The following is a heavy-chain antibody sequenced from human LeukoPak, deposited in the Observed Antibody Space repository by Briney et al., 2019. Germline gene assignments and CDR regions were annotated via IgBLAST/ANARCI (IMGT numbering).Heavy chain of an antibody. D-gene: IGHD3-10*01. CDR3: AKMKGITMVRGTFDY. J-gene: IGHJ4*02. CDR1: GFTFSSYA. Sequence: GGSLRLSCVASGFTFSSYAMTWVRQAPGKGLEWVSSISGSGGNTYYADSVKGRFTFSRDNSKNTLYLQMSSLRAEDTAVYYCAKMKGITMVRGTFDYWGQGTLVTVSS. V-gene: IGHV3-23*01. CDR2: ISGSGGNT.